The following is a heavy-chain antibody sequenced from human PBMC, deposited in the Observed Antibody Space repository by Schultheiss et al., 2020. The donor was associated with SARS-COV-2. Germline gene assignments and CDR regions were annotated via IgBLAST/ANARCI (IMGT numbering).Heavy chain of an antibody. CDR1: GYTFTSYD. CDR3: ARDGGDYNWYFDL. CDR2: INPNSGGT. J-gene: IGHJ2*01. V-gene: IGHV1-2*06. D-gene: IGHD4-11*01. Sequence: ASVKVSCKASGYTFTSYDINWVRQATGQGLEWMGRINPNSGGTNYAQKFQGRVTMTRDTSISTAYMELSRLRSDDTAVYYCARDGGDYNWYFDLWGRGTLVTVSS.